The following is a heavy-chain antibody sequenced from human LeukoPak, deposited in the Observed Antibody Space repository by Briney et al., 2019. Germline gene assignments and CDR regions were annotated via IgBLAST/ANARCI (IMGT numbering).Heavy chain of an antibody. V-gene: IGHV4-59*01. CDR1: GGSISSYY. Sequence: SETLSLTCTVSGGSISSYYWSWIRQPPGKGLEWIGYIYYSGSTNYNPSLKSRVTISVDTSKNQFSLKLSSVTAADTAVYYCARSGLFYYYYYMDVWGKGTTVTISS. CDR2: IYYSGST. J-gene: IGHJ6*03. CDR3: ARSGLFYYYYYMDV.